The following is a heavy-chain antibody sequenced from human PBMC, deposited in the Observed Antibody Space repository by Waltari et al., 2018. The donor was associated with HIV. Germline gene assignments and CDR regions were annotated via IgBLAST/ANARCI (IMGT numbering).Heavy chain of an antibody. CDR1: GLNFATSG. Sequence: VQMLESGGDLVQPGGSLRLSCAVSGLNFATSGLGWVRQAPGKGLEWMSAITMIGGRTYYAESVKGRFIISRDNSKKTVTLQLKNLRLGDTAMYYCATCNIGSGWYLKSPIRIWGQGTLVTVS. CDR3: ATCNIGSGWYLKSPIRI. D-gene: IGHD6-19*01. J-gene: IGHJ4*02. CDR2: ITMIGGRT. V-gene: IGHV3-23*01.